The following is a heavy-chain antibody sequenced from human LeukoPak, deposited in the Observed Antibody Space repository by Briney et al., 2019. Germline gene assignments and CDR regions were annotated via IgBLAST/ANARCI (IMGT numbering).Heavy chain of an antibody. CDR1: GGSISSYY. CDR3: ASLRERSYYARGFDY. D-gene: IGHD1-26*01. J-gene: IGHJ4*02. Sequence: SETLSLTCTVSGGSISSYYWSWIRQPPGKGLEWIGSIYYSGSTFYSPSLKSRVTISVDTSKNQFSLKLSSVTAADTAVYYCASLRERSYYARGFDYWGQGTLVTVSS. CDR2: IYYSGST. V-gene: IGHV4-59*05.